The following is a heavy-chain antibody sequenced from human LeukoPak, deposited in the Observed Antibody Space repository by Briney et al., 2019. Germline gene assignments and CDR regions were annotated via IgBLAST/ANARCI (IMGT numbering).Heavy chain of an antibody. D-gene: IGHD2-2*01. V-gene: IGHV5-51*01. J-gene: IGHJ4*02. CDR2: IYPGDSDT. Sequence: GESLKISCKGSGYSFTSYWIGWVRQMPGKGLEWMGIIYPGDSDTRYSPSFQGQVTISADKSISTAYLQWSSLKASDTAMYYCARRAPGYCSSTSCPSSFDYWGQGTLVTVSS. CDR1: GYSFTSYW. CDR3: ARRAPGYCSSTSCPSSFDY.